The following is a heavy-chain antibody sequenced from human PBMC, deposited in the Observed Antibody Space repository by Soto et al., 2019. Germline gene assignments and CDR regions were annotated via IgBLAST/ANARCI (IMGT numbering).Heavy chain of an antibody. Sequence: SVKVSCKASGGTFSSYAISWVRQAPGQGLEWMGGIIPIFGTANYAQKFQGRVTITADKSTSTAYMELSSLRSEDTAVYYCARVRVTMVRGPYGMDVWGQVTTVTVSS. CDR3: ARVRVTMVRGPYGMDV. CDR1: GGTFSSYA. D-gene: IGHD3-10*01. J-gene: IGHJ6*02. V-gene: IGHV1-69*06. CDR2: IIPIFGTA.